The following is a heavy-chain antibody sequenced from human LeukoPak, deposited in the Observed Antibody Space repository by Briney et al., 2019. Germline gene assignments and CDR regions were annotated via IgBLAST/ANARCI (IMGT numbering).Heavy chain of an antibody. D-gene: IGHD6-19*01. Sequence: PAETLSLTCTVSGGSIPISTYYWGWVRQPPGKGLEWIGSIYYSGTTKYNPSPKSRVTISVDNSNNKFSLRLSSVTAADTALYYCARGTLYSGWSYYLDSWDQGTLVTVSS. V-gene: IGHV4-39*07. CDR3: ARGTLYSGWSYYLDS. CDR2: IYYSGTT. CDR1: GGSIPISTYY. J-gene: IGHJ4*02.